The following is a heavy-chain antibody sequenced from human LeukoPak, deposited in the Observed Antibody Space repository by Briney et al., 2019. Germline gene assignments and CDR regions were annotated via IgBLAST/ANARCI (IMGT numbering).Heavy chain of an antibody. CDR3: ARGGGLDV. D-gene: IGHD3-16*01. V-gene: IGHV3-74*01. CDR1: GFTFSNNW. Sequence: PGGSLRLSCAASGFTFSNNWMHWVRQAPGKGLVWVSRIKGDGSSTDYADSVKGRFTISRDNAKNSLYLQMRAEDTAVYFCARGGGLDVWGQGATVTVSS. CDR2: IKGDGSST. J-gene: IGHJ6*02.